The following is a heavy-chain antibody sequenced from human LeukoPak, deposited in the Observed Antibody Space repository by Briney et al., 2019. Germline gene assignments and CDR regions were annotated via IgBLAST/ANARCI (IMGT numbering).Heavy chain of an antibody. CDR1: GYTFTSYD. D-gene: IGHD2-15*01. CDR2: MNPNSGNT. V-gene: IGHV1-8*03. J-gene: IGHJ4*02. CDR3: ARDVSEYPYPEVTLDY. Sequence: ASVKVSCKASGYTFTSYDINWVRQATGQGLEWMGWMNPNSGNTGYAQKFQGRVTITRNTSISTAYMELSSLRSEDTAVYYCARDVSEYPYPEVTLDYWGQGTLVTVSS.